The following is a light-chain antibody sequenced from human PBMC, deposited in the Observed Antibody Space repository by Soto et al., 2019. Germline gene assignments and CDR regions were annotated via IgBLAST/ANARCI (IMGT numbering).Light chain of an antibody. CDR3: QQLKSYLT. CDR1: QEIGSY. V-gene: IGKV1-9*01. Sequence: DIQLTQSPSFLSASVGDRVSITCRASQEIGSYLAWYQQEPGKAPKLLIYAASTLQSGVPSRFSGFGSGTEFTLTISNLQPEDFATYYCQQLKSYLTFGPGTRVDI. J-gene: IGKJ3*01. CDR2: AAS.